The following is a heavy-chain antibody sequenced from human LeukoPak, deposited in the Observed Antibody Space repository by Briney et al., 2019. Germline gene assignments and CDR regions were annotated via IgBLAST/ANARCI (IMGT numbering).Heavy chain of an antibody. CDR1: GFTFSDYN. Sequence: PGGSLRLSCAASGFTFSDYNMNWVRQAPGKGLEWVSSISSSTSYIYYADSVKGRFTISRDNAKNSLYLQMSSLRAEDTAVYYCARVWTTIDYWGQGTLVTVSS. J-gene: IGHJ4*02. V-gene: IGHV3-21*01. CDR3: ARVWTTIDY. D-gene: IGHD4-11*01. CDR2: ISSSTSYI.